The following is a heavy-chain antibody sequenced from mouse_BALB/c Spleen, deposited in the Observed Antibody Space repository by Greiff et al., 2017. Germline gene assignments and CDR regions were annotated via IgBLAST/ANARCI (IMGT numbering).Heavy chain of an antibody. CDR1: GFTFSSYA. Sequence: EVKLVESGGGLVKPGGSLKLSCAASGFTFSSYAMSWVRQSPEKRLEWVAEISSGGSYTYYPDTVTGRFTISRDIAKNTLYLEMSSLRSEDTAMYYCARDGDGAWFAYWGQGTLVTVSA. CDR3: ARDGDGAWFAY. J-gene: IGHJ3*01. D-gene: IGHD2-13*01. V-gene: IGHV5-9-4*01. CDR2: ISSGGSYT.